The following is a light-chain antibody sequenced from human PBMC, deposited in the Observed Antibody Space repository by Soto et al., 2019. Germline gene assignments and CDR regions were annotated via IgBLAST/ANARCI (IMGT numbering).Light chain of an antibody. CDR1: QSVSSN. CDR2: DAS. Sequence: IVFTQSPGTLSLSPGERSTLSFRASQSVSSNLAWYQQKAGQAPRLLIFDASTRASGIPPRFSGSGSGTDSTLTISRVDPDDFAVYYCQQRMNWPLTFGGGTKVDIK. CDR3: QQRMNWPLT. J-gene: IGKJ4*01. V-gene: IGKV3-11*01.